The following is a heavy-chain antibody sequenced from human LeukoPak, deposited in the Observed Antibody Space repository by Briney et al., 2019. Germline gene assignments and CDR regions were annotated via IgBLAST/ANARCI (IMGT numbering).Heavy chain of an antibody. D-gene: IGHD5-12*01. CDR1: GFTFSSYS. V-gene: IGHV3-21*01. Sequence: GGSLRLSSAASGFTFSSYSMNWVRQAPGKGLEWVSSISSTSSYIYYADSVQGRFTISRDNAKNSLYLQMNSLRAEDTAVYYCARGGYTGYDFAFDYWGQGTLVTVSS. J-gene: IGHJ4*02. CDR2: ISSTSSYI. CDR3: ARGGYTGYDFAFDY.